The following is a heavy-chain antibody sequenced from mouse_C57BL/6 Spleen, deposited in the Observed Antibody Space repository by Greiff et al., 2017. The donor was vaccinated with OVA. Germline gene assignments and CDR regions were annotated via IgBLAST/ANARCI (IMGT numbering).Heavy chain of an antibody. CDR3: ARSYGSSYSWFAY. V-gene: IGHV8-12*01. J-gene: IGHJ3*01. CDR2: IYWDDDK. D-gene: IGHD1-1*01. CDR1: GFSLSTSGMG. Sequence: QVTLKGSGPGILQSSQTLSLTCSFSGFSLSTSGMGVSWIRQPSGKGLEWLVHIYWDDDKRYNPFLKSRLTISKNTSRNQVFLKSTSVDTADTATYYCARSYGSSYSWFAYWGQGTLVTVSA.